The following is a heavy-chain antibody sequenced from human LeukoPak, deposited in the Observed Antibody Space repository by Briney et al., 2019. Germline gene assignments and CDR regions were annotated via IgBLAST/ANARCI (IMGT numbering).Heavy chain of an antibody. CDR1: GGSISSSTYY. V-gene: IGHV4-39*07. J-gene: IGHJ5*02. CDR2: MYYSSGNT. Sequence: PSETLSLTCTVSGGSISSSTYYWGWIRQPPGKGLEWIGSMYYSSGNTYYNPSLKSRVTISVDTSKNQFSLKLSSVTAADTAVYYCARGRGKGRGIAMVRGVRAPSYNWFDPWGHGTQVTVSS. D-gene: IGHD3-10*01. CDR3: ARGRGKGRGIAMVRGVRAPSYNWFDP.